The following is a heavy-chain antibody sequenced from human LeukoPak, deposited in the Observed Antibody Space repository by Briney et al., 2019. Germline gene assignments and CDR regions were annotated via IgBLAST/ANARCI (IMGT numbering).Heavy chain of an antibody. J-gene: IGHJ4*02. CDR1: GFTFSSYA. CDR2: ISYDGSNK. Sequence: GGSLRLSCAASGFTFSSYAMHWVRQAPGKGLEWVAVISYDGSNKYYADSVKGRFTISRGNSKNTLYLQMNSLRAEDTAVYYCAREFVAGTGTPYFDYWGQGTLVTVSS. D-gene: IGHD6-19*01. V-gene: IGHV3-30*04. CDR3: AREFVAGTGTPYFDY.